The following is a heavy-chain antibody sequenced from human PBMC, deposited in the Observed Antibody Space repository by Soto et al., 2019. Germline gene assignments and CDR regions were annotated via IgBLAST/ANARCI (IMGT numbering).Heavy chain of an antibody. J-gene: IGHJ6*02. CDR3: AKSAARTNLGYYYGMDV. CDR1: GFTFSSYA. Sequence: GGSLRLSCAASGFTFSSYAMSWVRQAPGKGLEWVSAISGSGGSTYYADSVKGRFTISRDNSKNTLYLQMNSLRAEDTAVYYCAKSAARTNLGYYYGMDVWGQGTTVTVSS. D-gene: IGHD6-6*01. V-gene: IGHV3-23*01. CDR2: ISGSGGST.